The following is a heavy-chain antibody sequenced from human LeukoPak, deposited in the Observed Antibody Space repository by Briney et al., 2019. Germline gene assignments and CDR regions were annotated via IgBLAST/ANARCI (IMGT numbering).Heavy chain of an antibody. CDR3: ARHRSSWLIDY. Sequence: GGSLRLSCAASGFTFSSYAVHWVRQAPGKGLEWVAVISYDGSNKYYADSVRGRFTISRDNSKNTLYLQMNSLRAEDTAVYYCARHRSSWLIDYWGQGTLVTVSS. CDR1: GFTFSSYA. J-gene: IGHJ4*02. CDR2: ISYDGSNK. V-gene: IGHV3-30-3*01. D-gene: IGHD6-6*01.